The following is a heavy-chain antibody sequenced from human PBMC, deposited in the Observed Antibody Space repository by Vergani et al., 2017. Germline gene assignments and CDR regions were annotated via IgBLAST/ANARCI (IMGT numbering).Heavy chain of an antibody. D-gene: IGHD3-10*01. CDR3: ARLSSYGEFDY. CDR2: INTNTGNP. J-gene: IGHJ4*02. CDR1: GYTFTSYG. V-gene: IGHV7-4-1*02. Sequence: QVQLVQSGAEVKKPGASVKVSCKASGYTFTSYGISWVRQAPGQGLEWMGWINTNTGNPTYAQGFTGRFVFSLYTSVSTAYLQISSLKAEDTAVYYCARLSSYGEFDYWGQGTLVTVSS.